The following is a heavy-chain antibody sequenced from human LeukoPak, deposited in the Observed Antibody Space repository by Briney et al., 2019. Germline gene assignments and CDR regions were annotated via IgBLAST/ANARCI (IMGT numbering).Heavy chain of an antibody. CDR1: GFSLSTSGVG. V-gene: IGHV2-5*02. D-gene: IGHD5-24*01. CDR3: AHRPAGWLNFDY. CDR2: IFWDDDK. J-gene: IGHJ4*02. Sequence: ESGPTRVNPTQTLTLTCTFSGFSLSTSGVGVGWIRQPPGKALEWLALIFWDDDKRYSPSLKSRLTITKDTSKNQVVLTMTNMDPVDTATYYCAHRPAGWLNFDYWGQGTLVTVSS.